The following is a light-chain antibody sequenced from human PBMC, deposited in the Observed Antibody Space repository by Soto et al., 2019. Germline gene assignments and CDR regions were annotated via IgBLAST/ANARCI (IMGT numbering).Light chain of an antibody. Sequence: QSVLTQPPSVSGSPGQSVTTSCTRTKEVASYNRVSWYQQTPGTSPKLLIYDVPKRASGISDRFSGSKSGNTASLTISGLHTDDEGDYYCGLYTIAETVVLGGGTKVTVL. CDR1: KEVASYNR. V-gene: IGLV2-18*01. CDR3: GLYTIAETVV. CDR2: DVP. J-gene: IGLJ2*01.